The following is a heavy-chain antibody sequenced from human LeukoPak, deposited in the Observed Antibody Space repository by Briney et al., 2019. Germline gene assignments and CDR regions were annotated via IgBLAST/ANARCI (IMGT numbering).Heavy chain of an antibody. CDR2: IYYSGST. Sequence: SQTLSLTCTVSGGSISSGGYYWSWIRQHPGKGLEWIGYIYYSGSTYYNPSLKSRVTISVDTSKNQFSLKLSSVTAADTAVYYCARDKVGVGGTTVWGQGTMVTVSS. CDR3: ARDKVGVGGTTV. D-gene: IGHD1-26*01. J-gene: IGHJ3*01. CDR1: GGSISSGGYY. V-gene: IGHV4-31*03.